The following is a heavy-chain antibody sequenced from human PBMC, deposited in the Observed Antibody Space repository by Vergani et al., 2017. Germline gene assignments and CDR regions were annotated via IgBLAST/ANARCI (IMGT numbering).Heavy chain of an antibody. D-gene: IGHD6-19*01. V-gene: IGHV4-59*11. J-gene: IGHJ5*02. Sequence: QVQLQESGPGLVKSSETLSLTCSVSFDSIRNLYCNWIRQPPGKGLEWIGSIHYSENTNYNPSLKTRVTISVDTSKNQFSLTLTSVTAAATAVYYCASDTHSGQRADRWRQGILVTVTS. CDR2: IHYSENT. CDR1: FDSIRNLY. CDR3: ASDTHSGQRADR.